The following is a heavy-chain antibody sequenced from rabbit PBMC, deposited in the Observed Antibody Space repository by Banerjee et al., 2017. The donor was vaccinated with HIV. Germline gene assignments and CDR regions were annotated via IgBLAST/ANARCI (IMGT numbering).Heavy chain of an antibody. CDR2: IYNGDGST. D-gene: IGHD7-1*01. J-gene: IGHJ3*01. V-gene: IGHV1S47*01. CDR1: GFDFSSNA. CDR3: ARDRDGDAGYGSLAL. Sequence: QEQLVESGGGLVQPEGSLTLTCKASGFDFSSNAMCWVRQAPGKRPEWIAWIYNGDGSTYYASWVNGRFSISRSTSLNTVDLKMTSLTVADTATYFCARDRDGDAGYGSLALWGQGTLVTVS.